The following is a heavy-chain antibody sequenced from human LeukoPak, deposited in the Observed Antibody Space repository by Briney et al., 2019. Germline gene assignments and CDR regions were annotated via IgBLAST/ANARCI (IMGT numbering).Heavy chain of an antibody. Sequence: PSETLSLTCAVYGGSFSGYYWSWIRQPPGKGLEWIGYIYYSGSTNYNPSLKSRVTISVDTSKNQFSLKLSSMTAADTAVYYCARVYYSNSYDYWYFDLWGRGTLVTVSS. V-gene: IGHV4-59*01. CDR2: IYYSGST. CDR3: ARVYYSNSYDYWYFDL. D-gene: IGHD6-13*01. CDR1: GGSFSGYY. J-gene: IGHJ2*01.